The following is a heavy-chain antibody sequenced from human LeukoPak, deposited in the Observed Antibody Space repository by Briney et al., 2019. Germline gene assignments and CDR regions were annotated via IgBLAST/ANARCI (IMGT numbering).Heavy chain of an antibody. Sequence: GGSLRLSCAASGFSFNTYAMGWVRRAPGKGLEWVSGIGNMGSETFYADSGKGRLTVSRDNSKNTVFLQMNRLRAEDTAVYYCTKASCGGSCYYAVDFWGQGTLVTVSS. CDR2: IGNMGSET. CDR3: TKASCGGSCYYAVDF. J-gene: IGHJ4*02. V-gene: IGHV3-23*01. D-gene: IGHD2-15*01. CDR1: GFSFNTYA.